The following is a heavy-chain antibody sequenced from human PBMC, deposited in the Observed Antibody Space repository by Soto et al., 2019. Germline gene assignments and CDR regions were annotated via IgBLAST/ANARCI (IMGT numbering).Heavy chain of an antibody. CDR1: GGSISSYY. V-gene: IGHV4-59*01. CDR2: IYYSGST. J-gene: IGHJ4*02. Sequence: QVQLQESGPGLVKPSETLSLTCSVSGGSISSYYWSWIRQPPGRGLEYIGYIYYSGSTYYNPSLRSRVTISVDTSKNQLSLKLSSVTAADTAVYYCARETYASSGAPFLDYWGQGTLVTVSS. CDR3: ARETYASSGAPFLDY. D-gene: IGHD3-22*01.